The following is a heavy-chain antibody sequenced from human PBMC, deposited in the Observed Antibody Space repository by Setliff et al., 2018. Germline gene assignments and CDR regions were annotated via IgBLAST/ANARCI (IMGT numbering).Heavy chain of an antibody. CDR1: GYTFTSYD. D-gene: IGHD3-16*02. CDR3: ARTMITFGGVIVHAFDI. J-gene: IGHJ3*02. Sequence: SVKVSCKASGYTFTSYDINWVRQATGQGLEWMGWMNPNSGNTGYAQKFQGRVTMTRNTSISTAYMELSSLRSEDTAVYYCARTMITFGGVIVHAFDIWGQGTMVTVSS. CDR2: MNPNSGNT. V-gene: IGHV1-8*02.